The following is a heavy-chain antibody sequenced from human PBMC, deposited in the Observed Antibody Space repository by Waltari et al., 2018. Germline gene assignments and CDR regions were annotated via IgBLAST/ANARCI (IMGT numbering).Heavy chain of an antibody. CDR2: IYYSGST. CDR1: GDSISSYY. V-gene: IGHV4-59*01. Sequence: QVQLQESGPGLVKPSETLSLTCTVSGDSISSYYWSWIRQPPGKGLEWIGYIYYSGSTNYNPSLKSRVTISVDTSKNQFSLKLSSVTAADTAVYYCAREDYYDSSGYFDYWGQGTLVTVSS. D-gene: IGHD3-22*01. J-gene: IGHJ4*02. CDR3: AREDYYDSSGYFDY.